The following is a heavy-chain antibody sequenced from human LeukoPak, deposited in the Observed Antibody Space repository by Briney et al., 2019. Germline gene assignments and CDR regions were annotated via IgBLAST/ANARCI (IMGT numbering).Heavy chain of an antibody. CDR3: AKQDDYYGSGSYRDGLGY. CDR1: GFTFSSYG. V-gene: IGHV3-30*02. CDR2: IRYVGINK. J-gene: IGHJ4*02. Sequence: GGSLRLSCAASGFTFSSYGMHWVRQAPGKGLEWVAFIRYVGINKYYADSVKGRFIISRDNSKNTLYLQMNSLRAEDTAVYYCAKQDDYYGSGSYRDGLGYWGQGTLVTVSS. D-gene: IGHD3-10*01.